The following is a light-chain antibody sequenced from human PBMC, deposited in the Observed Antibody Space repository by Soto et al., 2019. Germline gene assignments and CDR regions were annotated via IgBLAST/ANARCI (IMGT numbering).Light chain of an antibody. CDR2: EVN. CDR3: SSYSRSINYV. V-gene: IGLV2-8*01. J-gene: IGLJ1*01. Sequence: QSVLTQPASVSGSPGQSITISCTGSNNDIGGYTYVSWYQQLPGKAPKFIIYEVNKRPSGIPDRFSGSKSGNTASLTVSGLQPEDEAEYFCSSYSRSINYVFGTGTKV. CDR1: NNDIGGYTY.